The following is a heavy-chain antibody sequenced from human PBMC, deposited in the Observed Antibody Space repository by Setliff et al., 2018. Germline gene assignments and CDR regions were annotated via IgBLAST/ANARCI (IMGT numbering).Heavy chain of an antibody. CDR1: GLTFSSYA. CDR2: ISGSGGST. CDR3: AKDFKGSRSPLDAFDI. Sequence: GGSLRLSCAASGLTFSSYAMSWVRQAPGKGLEWVSAISGSGGSTYYADSVKGRFTISRDNSKNTLYLQMNSLRAEDTAVYYCAKDFKGSRSPLDAFDIWDQGTMVTVSS. J-gene: IGHJ3*02. D-gene: IGHD3-10*01. V-gene: IGHV3-23*01.